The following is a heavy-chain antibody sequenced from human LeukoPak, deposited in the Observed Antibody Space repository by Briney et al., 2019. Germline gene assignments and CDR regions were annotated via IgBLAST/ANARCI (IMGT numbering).Heavy chain of an antibody. Sequence: ASVKVSCKASGYTFTSYGISWVRQAPGQGLEWMGWISVYNGNTNYAQKLQGRVTMTTDTSTSTAYMELRSLRSDDTAVYYCARGSMTTLTTGFQFDYWGQGTLVTVSS. V-gene: IGHV1-18*01. J-gene: IGHJ4*02. CDR3: ARGSMTTLTTGFQFDY. CDR1: GYTFTSYG. D-gene: IGHD4-17*01. CDR2: ISVYNGNT.